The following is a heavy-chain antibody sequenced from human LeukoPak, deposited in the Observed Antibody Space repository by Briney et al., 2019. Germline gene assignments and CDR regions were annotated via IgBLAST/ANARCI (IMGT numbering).Heavy chain of an antibody. V-gene: IGHV3-30-3*01. CDR3: ARDITMVRGIIGYYYGMDV. Sequence: GGSLRLSCAASGFTFSSYAMHWVRQAPGKGLEWVAVISYDGSNKYYADSVKGRFTISRDNSKNTLYLQMNSLRDEDTAVYYCARDITMVRGIIGYYYGMDVWGQGTTVTVSS. CDR2: ISYDGSNK. D-gene: IGHD3-10*01. CDR1: GFTFSSYA. J-gene: IGHJ6*02.